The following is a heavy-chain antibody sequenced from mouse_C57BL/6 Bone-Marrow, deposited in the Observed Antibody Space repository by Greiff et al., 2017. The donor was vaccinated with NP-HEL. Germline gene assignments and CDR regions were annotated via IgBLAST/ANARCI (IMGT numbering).Heavy chain of an antibody. CDR1: GYTFTSYG. D-gene: IGHD1-1*01. V-gene: IGHV1-81*01. CDR2: IYPRSGNN. CDR3: ARRGSRAWFAY. Sequence: VKLMESGAELARPGASVKLSCKASGYTFTSYGISWVKQRTGQGLEWIGEIYPRSGNNYYNEKFKGKATLTADKSSSTAYMELRSLTSEDSAVYFCARRGSRAWFAYWGQGTLVTVSA. J-gene: IGHJ3*01.